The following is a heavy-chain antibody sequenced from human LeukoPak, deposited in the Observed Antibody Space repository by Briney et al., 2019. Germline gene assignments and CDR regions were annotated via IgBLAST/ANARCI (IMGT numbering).Heavy chain of an antibody. D-gene: IGHD5-18*01. CDR1: GYTFTGYY. Sequence: ASVKVSCKASGYTFTGYYMHWVRQAPGQGLEWMGWINPNSGGTNYAQKFQGRVTMTRDTSISTAYMELSRLRSDDTAVYYCARDRGFARGYSYGGGLDYWGQGTLVTVSS. J-gene: IGHJ4*02. CDR2: INPNSGGT. CDR3: ARDRGFARGYSYGGGLDY. V-gene: IGHV1-2*02.